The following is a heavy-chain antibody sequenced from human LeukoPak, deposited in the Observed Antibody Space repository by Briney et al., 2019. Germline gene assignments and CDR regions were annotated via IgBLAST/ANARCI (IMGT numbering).Heavy chain of an antibody. D-gene: IGHD6-19*01. CDR2: ISYDGSNK. CDR1: GFTFSSYA. CDR3: AREAPSSGYPYYFDY. J-gene: IGHJ4*02. Sequence: GGSLRLSCAASGFTFSSYAMHWVRQAPGKGLEWVAVISYDGSNKYCADSVKGRFTISRDNSKNTLYLQMNSLRAEDTAVYYCAREAPSSGYPYYFDYWGQGTLVTVSS. V-gene: IGHV3-30*04.